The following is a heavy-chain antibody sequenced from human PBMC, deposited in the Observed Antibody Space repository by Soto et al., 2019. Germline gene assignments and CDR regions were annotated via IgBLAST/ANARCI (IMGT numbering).Heavy chain of an antibody. CDR3: ARISSGYDY. J-gene: IGHJ4*02. CDR2: IYHSGST. D-gene: IGHD3-22*01. V-gene: IGHV4-30-2*01. Sequence: SETLSLTCAVSGGSISSGGYSWSWIRQPPGKGLEWIGYIYHSGSTYYNPSLKSRVTISVDRSKNQFSLKLSSVTAADTAVYYCARISSGYDYWGQGTLVTVSS. CDR1: GGSISSGGYS.